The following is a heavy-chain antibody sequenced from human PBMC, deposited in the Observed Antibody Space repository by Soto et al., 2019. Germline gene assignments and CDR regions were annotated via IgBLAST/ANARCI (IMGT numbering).Heavy chain of an antibody. Sequence: PSETLSLTCTGSGGSISSGGYYWSWIRQHPGKGLEWIGYIYYSGSTYYNPSLKSRVTISVDTSKNQFSLKLSSVTAADTAVYYCARGVTLVRGVIHTPYFDYWGQGALVTVSS. D-gene: IGHD3-10*01. CDR2: IYYSGST. CDR1: GGSISSGGYY. CDR3: ARGVTLVRGVIHTPYFDY. J-gene: IGHJ4*02. V-gene: IGHV4-31*03.